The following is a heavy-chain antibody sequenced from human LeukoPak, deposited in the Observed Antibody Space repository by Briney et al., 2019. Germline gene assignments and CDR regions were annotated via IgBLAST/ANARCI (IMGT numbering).Heavy chain of an antibody. CDR2: ISSNGGST. CDR1: GFPFSSYA. Sequence: GGSLRLSCSASGFPFSSYAMHWVRQAPGKGLQYVSAISSNGGSTYYADSVKGRFTISRDNSKNTLYLQMSSLRAEDTAVYYCVKDSEVVPAMANRFDPWGQGTLVTVSS. D-gene: IGHD2-2*01. CDR3: VKDSEVVPAMANRFDP. J-gene: IGHJ5*02. V-gene: IGHV3-64D*06.